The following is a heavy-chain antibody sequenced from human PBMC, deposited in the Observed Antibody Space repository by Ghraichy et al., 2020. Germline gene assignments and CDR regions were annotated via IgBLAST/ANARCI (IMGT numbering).Heavy chain of an antibody. CDR1: GFTFSNYW. Sequence: GGSLRLSCAASGFTFSNYWMSWVRQAPGKGPEWVANIKQDGSEKYYVDSVKGRFTISRDNAKNSLYLQMNSLRAEDTAVYYCARDLDFWSGNLFDYWGQGTLVTVSS. V-gene: IGHV3-7*01. D-gene: IGHD3-3*01. J-gene: IGHJ4*02. CDR2: IKQDGSEK. CDR3: ARDLDFWSGNLFDY.